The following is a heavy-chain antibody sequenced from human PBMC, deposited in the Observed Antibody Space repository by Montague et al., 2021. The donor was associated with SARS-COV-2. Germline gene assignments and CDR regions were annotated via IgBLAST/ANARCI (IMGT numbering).Heavy chain of an antibody. CDR3: AGLGDGVVPSPILGVGPYYSYYYMDV. V-gene: IGHV4-34*01. Sequence: SETLSLTCAVHGGSFSTYSWNWIRQPPGKGLEWIWEIHHGGSTNYNPSLKSRVTISADTSKNQFSLKLTSVAAADTAVYYCAGLGDGVVPSPILGVGPYYSYYYMDVWGKGTTVTVSS. CDR1: GGSFSTYS. J-gene: IGHJ6*03. D-gene: IGHD3-10*01. CDR2: IHHGGST.